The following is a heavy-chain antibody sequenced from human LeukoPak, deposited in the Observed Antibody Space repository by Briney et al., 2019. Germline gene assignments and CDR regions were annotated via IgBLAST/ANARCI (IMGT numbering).Heavy chain of an antibody. CDR2: ISGSGGST. CDR1: GFTFSGYA. CDR3: AKDPMVRGLTYDN. V-gene: IGHV3-23*01. D-gene: IGHD3-10*01. Sequence: GGPLRLSCAASGFTFSGYAMSWVRQAPGKGLEWVSAISGSGGSTYYADSVKGRFTISRDNSKNTLYLQMNSLRAEDTAVYYCAKDPMVRGLTYDNWGQGTLVTVSS. J-gene: IGHJ4*02.